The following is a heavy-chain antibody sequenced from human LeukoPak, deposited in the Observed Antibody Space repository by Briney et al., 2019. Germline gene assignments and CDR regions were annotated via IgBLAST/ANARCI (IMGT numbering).Heavy chain of an antibody. J-gene: IGHJ5*02. CDR3: ARAGAVVDNWFDP. Sequence: ASVKVSCKASGYTFTGDYIHWVRQAPGRGLEWMGWINPNSGGTNYAQKFQDRVTMTTDTSTTTAYMELRSLRSDDTAVYYCARAGAVVDNWFDPWGQGTLVTVSS. CDR1: GYTFTGDY. V-gene: IGHV1-2*02. CDR2: INPNSGGT. D-gene: IGHD2-15*01.